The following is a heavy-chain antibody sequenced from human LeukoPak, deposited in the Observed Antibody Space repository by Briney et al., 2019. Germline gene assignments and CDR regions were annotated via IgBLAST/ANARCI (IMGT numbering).Heavy chain of an antibody. CDR1: GYTFTSYG. V-gene: IGHV1-2*02. J-gene: IGHJ4*02. D-gene: IGHD2-8*01. CDR2: INPNSGGT. CDR3: ARITGGHYCTNGVCYHPSYYFDY. Sequence: ASVKVSCKASGYTFTSYGISWVRQAPGQGLEWMGWINPNSGGTNYAQKFQGRVTMTRDTSISTAYMELSRLRSDDTAVYYCARITGGHYCTNGVCYHPSYYFDYWGQGTLVTVSS.